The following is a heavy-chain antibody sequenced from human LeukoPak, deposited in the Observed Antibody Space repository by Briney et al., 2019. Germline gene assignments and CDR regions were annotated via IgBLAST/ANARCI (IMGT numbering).Heavy chain of an antibody. CDR1: GFTFSNAW. D-gene: IGHD3-10*01. J-gene: IGHJ3*02. CDR2: IKSKTDGGTT. CDR3: TTAGYGSGMAFDI. Sequence: GGSLRLSCAASGFTFSNAWMSWVRQAPGKGLEWVGRIKSKTDGGTTDYAAPVKGRLTISRDDLKNTLYLQMNSLKTEDTAVYYCTTAGYGSGMAFDIWGQGTMVTVSS. V-gene: IGHV3-15*01.